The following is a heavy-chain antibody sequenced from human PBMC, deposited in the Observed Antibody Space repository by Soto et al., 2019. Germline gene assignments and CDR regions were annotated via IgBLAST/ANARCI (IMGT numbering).Heavy chain of an antibody. V-gene: IGHV4-31*03. CDR2: FYYSGST. CDR3: ARGYGRNFDS. CDR1: GGTISSGDYY. Sequence: SETLSLTCTVSGGTISSGDYYWSWIRQHPGKGLEWIGHFYYSGSTNYNLSLKSRVTISVDTSKNQFSLKLSSVTAADTAVYYCARGYGRNFDSGGQGTLFTVSS. D-gene: IGHD5-18*01. J-gene: IGHJ4*02.